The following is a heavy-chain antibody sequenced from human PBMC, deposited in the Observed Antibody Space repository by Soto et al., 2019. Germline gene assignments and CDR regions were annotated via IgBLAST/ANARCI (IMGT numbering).Heavy chain of an antibody. Sequence: VQLLESGGVLVQPGGSLRLSCEASGFTFSNYAMSWVRQAPGKGLEWVSSISSGGGNTYYSDSVKGRFAISRDNSKSTLFLQMNSLRPEDTARYYCAKDPSSAWDYWGQGTLVTVSS. D-gene: IGHD3-10*01. CDR1: GFTFSNYA. CDR2: ISSGGGNT. CDR3: AKDPSSAWDY. V-gene: IGHV3-23*01. J-gene: IGHJ4*02.